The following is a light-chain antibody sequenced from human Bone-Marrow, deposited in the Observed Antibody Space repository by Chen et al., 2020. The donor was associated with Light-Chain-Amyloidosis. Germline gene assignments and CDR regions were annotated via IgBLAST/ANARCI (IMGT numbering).Light chain of an antibody. V-gene: IGLV3-25*03. Sequence: SYELTQPTSVSVSPGQTARITCSGDDLPTKYAYWYQQKPGQAPVLVIHSDTERPSGIPERFSGSSSGTNDTLTISGVQAEDEAEYHCQSADSSGTYEGVFGGGTKLTVL. CDR3: QSADSSGTYEGV. J-gene: IGLJ2*01. CDR1: DLPTKY. CDR2: SDT.